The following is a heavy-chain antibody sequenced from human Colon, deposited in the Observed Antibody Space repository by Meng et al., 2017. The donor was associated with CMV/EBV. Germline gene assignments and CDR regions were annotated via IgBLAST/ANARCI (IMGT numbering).Heavy chain of an antibody. V-gene: IGHV1-69*05. D-gene: IGHD6-6*01. J-gene: IGHJ6*02. CDR3: ARGDWQLESPLIGKKHYSYNNMDV. CDR2: IIPAFGTA. Sequence: SVKVSCKASEGTFSSYAINWVRQAPGQGLEWMGGIIPAFGTADYAQTFLGRVTITTDEFTTTAYMDLTSLTSEDTAVYYCARGDWQLESPLIGKKHYSYNNMDVWGQGTTVTVSS. CDR1: EGTFSSYA.